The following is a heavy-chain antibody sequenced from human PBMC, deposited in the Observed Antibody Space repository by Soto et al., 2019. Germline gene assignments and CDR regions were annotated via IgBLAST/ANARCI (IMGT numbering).Heavy chain of an antibody. V-gene: IGHV1-18*04. CDR2: ISGYNGNT. CDR3: ARDREYYYDSSGNYYYDYGMDV. CDR1: GYTFTNYG. D-gene: IGHD3-22*01. J-gene: IGHJ6*02. Sequence: VQLVESGAEVKKPGASVKVSCKASGYTFTNYGISWVRQAPGQGLEWMGWISGYNGNTKYAQKFQGRVTMTTDTLTNTAYMDLRSLRSDDTAVYYCARDREYYYDSSGNYYYDYGMDVWGEGTTVTVS.